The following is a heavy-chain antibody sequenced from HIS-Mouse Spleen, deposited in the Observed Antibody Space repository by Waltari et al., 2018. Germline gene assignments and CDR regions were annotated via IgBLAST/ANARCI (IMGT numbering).Heavy chain of an antibody. CDR2: INPNSGGT. CDR3: ASTTRIAAAGMRNWFDP. V-gene: IGHV1-2*02. D-gene: IGHD6-13*01. Sequence: QVQLVQSGAEVKKPGASVKVSCKASGYTFTGYYLHWVRQAPGQGLEWMGWINPNSGGTNYAQKFQGRVTMTRDTSISTAYMELSRLRSDDTAVYYCASTTRIAAAGMRNWFDPWGQGTLVTVSS. CDR1: GYTFTGYY. J-gene: IGHJ5*02.